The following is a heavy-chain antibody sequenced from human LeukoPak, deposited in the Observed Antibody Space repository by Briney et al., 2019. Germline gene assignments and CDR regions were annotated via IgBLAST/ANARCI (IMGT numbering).Heavy chain of an antibody. CDR2: ISGSGSST. Sequence: GGSLRLSCAASGFIFSNYGMSWVRQAPGKGLEWVSAISGSGSSTYYAASVKGRFTISRDNSKNTLYLQMNSLRAEDTAVYYCARDSVGAYDLGYYYYMDVWGKGTTVTVSS. V-gene: IGHV3-23*01. J-gene: IGHJ6*03. CDR1: GFIFSNYG. D-gene: IGHD1-26*01. CDR3: ARDSVGAYDLGYYYYMDV.